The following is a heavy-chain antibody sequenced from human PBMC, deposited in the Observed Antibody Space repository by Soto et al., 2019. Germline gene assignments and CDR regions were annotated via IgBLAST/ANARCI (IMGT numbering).Heavy chain of an antibody. Sequence: EVQLVESGGGLVQPGGSLRLSCEDSGFTFTTYWIHWVRQAPGKGLVWVSRINADGRGTDYADSVKGRVTISRDNAKNPVVLQMNSLRAGDTVVYDCARDLCQNRYCRGGICYPEASDYWGQGTLVTVSS. CDR3: ARDLCQNRYCRGGICYPEASDY. J-gene: IGHJ4*02. CDR1: GFTFTTYW. V-gene: IGHV3-74*01. D-gene: IGHD2-15*01. CDR2: INADGRGT.